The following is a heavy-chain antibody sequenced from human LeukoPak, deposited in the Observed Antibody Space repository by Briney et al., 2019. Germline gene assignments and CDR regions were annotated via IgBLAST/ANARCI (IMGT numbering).Heavy chain of an antibody. CDR3: ARGVYGSGSYSFDY. D-gene: IGHD3-10*01. V-gene: IGHV3-21*01. CDR1: GFTFSSYS. J-gene: IGHJ4*02. CDR2: ISSSSSYI. Sequence: GGSLRLSCAAPGFTFSSYSMNWVRQAPGKGLEWVSSISSSSSYIYYADSVKGRFTISRDNAKNSLYLQMNSLRAEDTAVYYCARGVYGSGSYSFDYWGQGTLVTVSS.